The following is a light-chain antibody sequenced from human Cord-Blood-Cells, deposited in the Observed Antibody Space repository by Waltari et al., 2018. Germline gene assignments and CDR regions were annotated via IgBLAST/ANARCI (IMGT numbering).Light chain of an antibody. Sequence: SYVLTQPPSVSVAPGKTARITCGGNNIGSKSVHWYQQEPGQAPVLVIYYDSDRPSGIPERFSGSNSGNTATLTSSRVEAGDEADYYCQVWDSSSDPLFGGGTKLTVL. J-gene: IGLJ3*02. CDR3: QVWDSSSDPL. CDR1: NIGSKS. CDR2: YDS. V-gene: IGLV3-21*04.